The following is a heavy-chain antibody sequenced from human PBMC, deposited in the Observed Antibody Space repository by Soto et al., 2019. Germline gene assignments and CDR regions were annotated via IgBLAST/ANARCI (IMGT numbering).Heavy chain of an antibody. Sequence: QVQLVESGGGLVQPGGSLRLSCAASGFTFSDYYMSWIRQAPGKGLEWVSYISSSGSTIYYADSVKGRFTISRDNAKNSLYLQMNSLRAEDTAVYYCAREASYDFWSGYRTYYYYYYYMDVWGKGTTVTVSS. CDR3: AREASYDFWSGYRTYYYYYYYMDV. D-gene: IGHD3-3*01. J-gene: IGHJ6*03. V-gene: IGHV3-11*01. CDR1: GFTFSDYY. CDR2: ISSSGSTI.